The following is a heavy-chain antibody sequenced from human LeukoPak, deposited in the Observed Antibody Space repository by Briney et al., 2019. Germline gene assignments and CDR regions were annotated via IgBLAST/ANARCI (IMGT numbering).Heavy chain of an antibody. J-gene: IGHJ5*02. CDR3: AREGSGQQPRHWFDP. CDR2: IYTSGST. D-gene: IGHD6-13*01. CDR1: GGSISNYY. Sequence: SETPSLTCTVSGGSISNYYWNWIRQPAGKGLEWIGRIYTSGSTNYNPSLKSRVTMSVETSKNQFSLKLSSVTAADTAVYYCAREGSGQQPRHWFDPWGQGTLVTVSS. V-gene: IGHV4-4*07.